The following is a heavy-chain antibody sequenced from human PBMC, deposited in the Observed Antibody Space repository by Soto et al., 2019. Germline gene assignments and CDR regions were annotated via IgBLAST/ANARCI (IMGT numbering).Heavy chain of an antibody. CDR2: VYSGGAT. CDR1: GFTVSSNY. D-gene: IGHD3-10*01. V-gene: IGHV3-53*04. J-gene: IGHJ4*02. Sequence: EARLVESGGGLVQPGGSLRLSCAAFGFTVSSNYMTWVRLAPGKGLEWVSLVYSGGATHYAASVKGRFTISTHSSQNTLFRQMNSLITEDTATYYFVRGRYGSEIHWGQGTKVTVSS. CDR3: VRGRYGSEIH.